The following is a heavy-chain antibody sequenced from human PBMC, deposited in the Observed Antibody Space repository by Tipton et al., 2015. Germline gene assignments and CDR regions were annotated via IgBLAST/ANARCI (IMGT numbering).Heavy chain of an antibody. D-gene: IGHD2-2*01. CDR3: ARDHGPGDYQLLSPNGMDV. V-gene: IGHV4-59*12. CDR2: ISYSGST. CDR1: GGSISTYY. J-gene: IGHJ6*02. Sequence: GLVKPSETLSLTCTVSGGSISTYYWSWIRQPPGKGLERIGYISYSGSTNYNPSLKSRVTISVDTSKNQFSLKLSSVTAADTAVYYCARDHGPGDYQLLSPNGMDVWGQGTTVTVSS.